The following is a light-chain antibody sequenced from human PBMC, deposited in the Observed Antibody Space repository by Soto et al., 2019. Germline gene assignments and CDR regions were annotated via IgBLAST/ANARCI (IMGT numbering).Light chain of an antibody. CDR3: QRSITAVRR. J-gene: IGKJ1*01. Sequence: SYKASQSDSNYLAWYQQKPGQAPRLLIYAASNRATGIPDRFSGSGSGTDFNLTISSLEPEGSAVYYCQRSITAVRRFGQGTRVDIK. CDR1: QSDSNY. CDR2: AAS. V-gene: IGKV3-11*01.